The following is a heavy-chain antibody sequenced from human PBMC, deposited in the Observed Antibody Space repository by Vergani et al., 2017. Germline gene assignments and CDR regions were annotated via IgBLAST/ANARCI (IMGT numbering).Heavy chain of an antibody. D-gene: IGHD2-15*01. CDR2: IYPGDSDT. CDR1: GYSFTSYW. Sequence: EVQLVQSGAEVKKPGESLKISCKGSGYSFTSYWNGWVRQMPGKGLEWRGIIYPGDSDTRYSPSFQGQVTISADKSISTAYLQWSSLTASDTAMYYCARHRGWGLVVVAATPWYYYYGMDVWGQGTTVTVSS. J-gene: IGHJ6*02. CDR3: ARHRGWGLVVVAATPWYYYYGMDV. V-gene: IGHV5-51*01.